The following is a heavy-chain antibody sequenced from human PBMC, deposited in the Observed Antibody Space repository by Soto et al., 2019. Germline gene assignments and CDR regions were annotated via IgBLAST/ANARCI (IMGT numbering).Heavy chain of an antibody. D-gene: IGHD6-6*01. V-gene: IGHV5-51*01. J-gene: IGHJ6*03. CDR3: ARNGSSSMFHYYYYMDV. CDR2: IYPGDSDT. CDR1: GYSFTSYW. Sequence: PGEFLKISCKGSGYSFTSYWIGWVRQMPGKGLEWMGIIYPGDSDTRYSPSFQGQVTISADKSISTAYLQWSSLKASDTAMYYCARNGSSSMFHYYYYMDVWGKGTTVTVSS.